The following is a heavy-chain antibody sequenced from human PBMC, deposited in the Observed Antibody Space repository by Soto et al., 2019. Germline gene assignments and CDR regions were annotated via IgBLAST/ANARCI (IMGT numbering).Heavy chain of an antibody. CDR3: ARQGDIVLVPAAMEAGNWFDP. J-gene: IGHJ5*02. Sequence: EVQLVQSGAEVKKPGESLKISCKGSGYSFTSYWIGWVRQMPGKGLEWMGIIYPGDSDTRYSPSFQGQVTISADKSISTAYLQWSSLKASDTAMYYCARQGDIVLVPAAMEAGNWFDPWGQGTLVTVSS. D-gene: IGHD2-2*01. V-gene: IGHV5-51*01. CDR2: IYPGDSDT. CDR1: GYSFTSYW.